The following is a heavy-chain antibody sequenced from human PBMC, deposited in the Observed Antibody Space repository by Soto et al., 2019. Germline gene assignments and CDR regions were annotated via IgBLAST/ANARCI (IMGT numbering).Heavy chain of an antibody. CDR3: ARVRRYYYDSSGYYQTQHFDY. V-gene: IGHV4-31*03. Sequence: SETLSLTCTVSGGSISSGGYYWSWIRQHPGKGLEWIGYIYYSGSTYYNPSLKSRVTISVDTSKNQFSLKLSSVTAADTAVYYCARVRRYYYDSSGYYQTQHFDYWGQGTLVTVSS. D-gene: IGHD3-22*01. CDR1: GGSISSGGYY. J-gene: IGHJ4*02. CDR2: IYYSGST.